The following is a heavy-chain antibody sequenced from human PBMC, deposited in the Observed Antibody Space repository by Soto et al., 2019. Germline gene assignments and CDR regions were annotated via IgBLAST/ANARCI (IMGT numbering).Heavy chain of an antibody. D-gene: IGHD3-16*02. V-gene: IGHV4-30-2*01. CDR1: GGSISSGGYS. CDR3: ARGDYVWGSYRRSWFDP. Sequence: QLQLQESGSGLVKPSQTLSLTCAVSGGSISSGGYSWSWIRQPPGKGLEWIGYIYHSGSTYYNPSLKRRVTISVDRSKNQFALKLSSVTAADTAVYYCARGDYVWGSYRRSWFDPSGQGTLVTVSS. J-gene: IGHJ5*02. CDR2: IYHSGST.